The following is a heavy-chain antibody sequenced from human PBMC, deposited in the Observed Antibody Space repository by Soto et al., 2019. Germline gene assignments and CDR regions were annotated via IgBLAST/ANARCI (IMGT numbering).Heavy chain of an antibody. J-gene: IGHJ4*02. CDR2: ISDDGSDK. D-gene: IGHD3-10*01. Sequence: QVQLVESGGGVVQPGRSLRLSCAASGFPFTSYGMHWVREGPDKGLDGVAIISDDGSDKYYADSVKGRFTISRDNSKNTLYLQMNSLRPEDTALYYCVGGQYYFDYRGQGTLVIVSS. CDR1: GFPFTSYG. CDR3: VGGQYYFDY. V-gene: IGHV3-30*03.